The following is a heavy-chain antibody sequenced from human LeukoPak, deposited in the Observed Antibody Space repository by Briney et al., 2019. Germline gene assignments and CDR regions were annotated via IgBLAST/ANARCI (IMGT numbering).Heavy chain of an antibody. V-gene: IGHV1-69*04. CDR1: GYTFTSYY. CDR3: ARVHGSGSYMDYFYYMDV. D-gene: IGHD3-10*01. CDR2: IIPILGIV. J-gene: IGHJ6*03. Sequence: SVKDSCKASGYTFTSYYMHWVRQAPGQGLEWMGRIIPILGIVNYAQKFEGRVTITADKSTSTAYMELSGLRSEDTAVYYCARVHGSGSYMDYFYYMDVWGKGTTVTVSS.